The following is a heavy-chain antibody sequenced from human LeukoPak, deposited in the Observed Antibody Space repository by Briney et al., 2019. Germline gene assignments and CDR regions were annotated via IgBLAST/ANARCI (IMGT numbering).Heavy chain of an antibody. CDR2: IRYDGSNK. D-gene: IGHD2-15*01. V-gene: IGHV3-30*02. CDR3: ARRYCSGGSCYSIDY. CDR1: GFTFSSYG. Sequence: GGSLRLSCAASGFTFSSYGMHWDRQAPGKGLEWVAFIRYDGSNKYYDSVKGRFTISRDNSKNTLYLQMNSLRAEDTAVYYCARRYCSGGSCYSIDYWGQGTLVTVSS. J-gene: IGHJ4*02.